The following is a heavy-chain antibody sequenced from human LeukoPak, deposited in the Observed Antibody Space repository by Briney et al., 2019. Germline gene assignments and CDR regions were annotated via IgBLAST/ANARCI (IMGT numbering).Heavy chain of an antibody. V-gene: IGHV1-8*01. CDR1: GYTFTSYD. CDR3: ARMAGTTGTADFDY. J-gene: IGHJ4*02. D-gene: IGHD1-1*01. Sequence: RASVTVSCKASGYTFTSYDINWVRQATGQGLEWMGWMNPNSGNTGYAQKFQGRVTMTRNTSISTAYMELSSLRSEDTAVSYCARMAGTTGTADFDYWGQGTLVTVSS. CDR2: MNPNSGNT.